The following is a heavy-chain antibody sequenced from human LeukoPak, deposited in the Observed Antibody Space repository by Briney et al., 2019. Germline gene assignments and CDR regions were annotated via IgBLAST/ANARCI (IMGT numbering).Heavy chain of an antibody. J-gene: IGHJ6*02. V-gene: IGHV3-23*01. CDR1: GFTFSSYA. D-gene: IGHD4-17*01. Sequence: GGSLRLSCAASGFTFSSYAMSWVRQAPGKGLEWVSAISGSGVSTYYADSVKGRLTISRDNSKNTLFLQMNSLRAEDTAVYYCAKDQRYGDYGMDVWGQGTTVTVSS. CDR3: AKDQRYGDYGMDV. CDR2: ISGSGVST.